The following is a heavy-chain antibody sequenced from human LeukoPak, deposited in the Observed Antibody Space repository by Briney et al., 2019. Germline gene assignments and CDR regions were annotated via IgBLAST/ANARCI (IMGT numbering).Heavy chain of an antibody. J-gene: IGHJ4*02. CDR1: GFTFSSYG. V-gene: IGHV3-33*06. CDR2: IWYDGSNK. CDR3: AKEAYNYHDSSGYLFGY. Sequence: GGSLRLSCAASGFTFSSYGMHWVRQAPGKGLEWVAVIWYDGSNKYYADSVKGRFTISRDNSKNTLYLQMNSLRAEDTAVYYCAKEAYNYHDSSGYLFGYWGQGTLVTVSS. D-gene: IGHD3-22*01.